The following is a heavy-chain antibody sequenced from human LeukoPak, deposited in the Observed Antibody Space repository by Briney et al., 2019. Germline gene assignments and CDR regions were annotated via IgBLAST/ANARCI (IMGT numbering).Heavy chain of an antibody. D-gene: IGHD6-13*01. CDR2: IYSGGST. V-gene: IGHV3-66*01. CDR1: GFTVSSNY. Sequence: GGSLRLSCAASGFTVSSNYMSWVRQAPGKGLEWVSVIYSGGSTYYADSVKGRFTISRDNSKNTLYLQMNSLRAEDTAVYYCASVIWQQLADHKIAEYFQHWGQGTLVTVSS. CDR3: ASVIWQQLADHKIAEYFQH. J-gene: IGHJ1*01.